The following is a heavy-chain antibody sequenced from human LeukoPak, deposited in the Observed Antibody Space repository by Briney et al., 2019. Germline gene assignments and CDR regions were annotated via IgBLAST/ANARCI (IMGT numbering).Heavy chain of an antibody. D-gene: IGHD3-9*01. J-gene: IGHJ4*02. V-gene: IGHV3-64*03. CDR1: GFTFSTYA. CDR3: VKDVGLLTGTCFDY. Sequence: GGSLRLSCSASGFTFSTYAIHWVRQAPGKGLEYVSGISRNGRCTYYADSVKGRFTNSRDNSKNTLNLQMSSLRPNDTGVYDCVKDVGLLTGTCFDYWGQGTLVTVSS. CDR2: ISRNGRCT.